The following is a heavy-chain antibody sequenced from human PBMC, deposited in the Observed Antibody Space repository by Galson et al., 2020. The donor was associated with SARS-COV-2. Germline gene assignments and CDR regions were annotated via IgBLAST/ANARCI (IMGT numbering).Heavy chain of an antibody. V-gene: IGHV3-30*18. J-gene: IGHJ6*02. Sequence: TGGSLRLSCAASGFTFSSYGMHWVRQNPGKGLQWVAVISFDGSTKYYADSVKGRFTISRDNSNNTVYLQLNSLRAEDTAVYYCAKDTQWLADYYFYYGMDVGGQGTTVTVSS. CDR2: ISFDGSTK. D-gene: IGHD6-19*01. CDR3: AKDTQWLADYYFYYGMDV. CDR1: GFTFSSYG.